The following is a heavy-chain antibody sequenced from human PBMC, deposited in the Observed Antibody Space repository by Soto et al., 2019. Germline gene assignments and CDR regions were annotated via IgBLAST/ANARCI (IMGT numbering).Heavy chain of an antibody. CDR3: ARLGMGRDYFDY. CDR2: TRNKANSYTT. D-gene: IGHD7-27*01. CDR1: GFTLSDHY. Sequence: EVQLVESGGGLVQPGGSLRLSCAASGFTLSDHYMDWVRQAPGKGLEWVGRTRNKANSYTTKYAASVEGRFTISRDDSQSSLYLQMNSLKTEDTAVYYCARLGMGRDYFDYWGQGTLVTVSS. V-gene: IGHV3-72*01. J-gene: IGHJ4*02.